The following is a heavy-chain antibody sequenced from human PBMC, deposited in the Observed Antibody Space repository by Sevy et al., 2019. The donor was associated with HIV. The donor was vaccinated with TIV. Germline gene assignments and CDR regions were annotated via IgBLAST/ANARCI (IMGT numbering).Heavy chain of an antibody. CDR1: GFSLSSNGVG. J-gene: IGHJ4*02. D-gene: IGHD4-4*01. Sequence: SGPTLVQPTETLTLTCTFSGFSLSSNGVGVGWIRQPPGNDLEWLALIYWDGRKRYSPSLKIRLTITKDTSKNQVVLTMTNLDPVDTATYYCAHSVSDSNLQSHFDYWGQGTLVTVSS. V-gene: IGHV2-5*02. CDR3: AHSVSDSNLQSHFDY. CDR2: IYWDGRK.